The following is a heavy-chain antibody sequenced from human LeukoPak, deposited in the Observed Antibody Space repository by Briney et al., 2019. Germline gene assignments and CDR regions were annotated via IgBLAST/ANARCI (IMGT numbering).Heavy chain of an antibody. Sequence: GGSLRLSCVASGFMFSSYWMNWVRQAPGKGLVWVSRINSDGSSTSYADSVKGRFTISRDNAKNTLFLQMNSLRAEDTAVYYCARNRGAYSGNDGYWFDPWGQGTLVTVSS. V-gene: IGHV3-74*01. CDR2: INSDGSST. CDR3: ARNRGAYSGNDGYWFDP. J-gene: IGHJ5*02. D-gene: IGHD1-26*01. CDR1: GFMFSSYW.